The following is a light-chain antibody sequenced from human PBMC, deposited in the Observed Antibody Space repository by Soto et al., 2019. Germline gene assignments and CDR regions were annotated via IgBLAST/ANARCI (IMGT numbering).Light chain of an antibody. J-gene: IGKJ1*01. CDR1: QSVSSSY. CDR2: GAS. V-gene: IGKV3-20*01. Sequence: DIVLTQSPGTLSLSLGERVTLSCRASQSVSSSYLAWYQQKPGQAPRLLIYGASSRATGIPDRFSGSGSGTDFTLTISRLEPEDFAVYYCQQYGSSPRTFGQGTKVDI. CDR3: QQYGSSPRT.